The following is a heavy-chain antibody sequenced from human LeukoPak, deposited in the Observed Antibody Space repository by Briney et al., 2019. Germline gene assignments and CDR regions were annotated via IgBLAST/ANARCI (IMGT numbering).Heavy chain of an antibody. CDR3: TRPSPYGDPYDAFDI. CDR1: GFTFSSYS. V-gene: IGHV3-7*03. D-gene: IGHD4-17*01. Sequence: GGSLRLSCAASGFTFSSYSMSWVRQAPGKGLEWVANIKQDGSEKYYVDSVKGRFTISRDNAKNSLYLQMNSLRAEDTAVYYCTRPSPYGDPYDAFDIWGQGTMVTVSS. CDR2: IKQDGSEK. J-gene: IGHJ3*02.